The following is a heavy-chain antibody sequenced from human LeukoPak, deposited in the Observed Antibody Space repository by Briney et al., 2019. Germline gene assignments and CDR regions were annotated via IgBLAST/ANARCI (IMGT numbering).Heavy chain of an antibody. V-gene: IGHV3-30*04. D-gene: IGHD6-13*01. CDR1: GFTFSSYA. CDR3: ARARSSWYGSGITVAGAFDY. Sequence: SGASLRLSCAASGFTFSSYAMHWVRQAPGKGLEWVAVTSYDESNKYHADSVRGRFTISRDNSKNTLYLQMNSLRGEDTAVYYCARARSSWYGSGITVAGAFDYWGQGTLVTVSS. J-gene: IGHJ4*02. CDR2: TSYDESNK.